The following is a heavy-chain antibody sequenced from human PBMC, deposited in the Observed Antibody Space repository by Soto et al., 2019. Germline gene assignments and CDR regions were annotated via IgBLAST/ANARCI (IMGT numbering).Heavy chain of an antibody. CDR2: IYYIGST. CDR3: ARGYDYDSGGYLFDY. CDR1: GGSVSSNLYY. J-gene: IGHJ4*02. D-gene: IGHD3-22*01. Sequence: TLSLTRSVSGGSVSSNLYYWTWIRQHPGKGPEWIGHIYYIGSTYYNPSLKSRVTISLDMSKNQFSLKLTSVSAADTAVYYCARGYDYDSGGYLFDYWGQGTLVTVSS. V-gene: IGHV4-31*03.